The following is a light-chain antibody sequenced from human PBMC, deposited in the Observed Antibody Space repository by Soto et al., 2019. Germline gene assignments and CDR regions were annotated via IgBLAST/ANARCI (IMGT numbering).Light chain of an antibody. CDR2: GNN. CDR3: QSYDSSLSVV. J-gene: IGLJ2*01. V-gene: IGLV1-40*01. Sequence: QSVLTQPPSVSGAPGQRVTISCTGSSSNIGAGYDVHWYQQLPGTAPKLLIYGNNNRPSGVPDRFSGSKSGTSASLAITGLQAEDAADYYCQSYDSSLSVVFGGGTKLTV. CDR1: SSNIGAGYD.